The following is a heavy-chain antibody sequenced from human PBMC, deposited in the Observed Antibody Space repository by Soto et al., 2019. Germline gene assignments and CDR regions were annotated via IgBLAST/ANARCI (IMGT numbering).Heavy chain of an antibody. V-gene: IGHV3-11*06. Sequence: EGSLRLSCAASGFTFSDYYMSWVRQAPGRGLEWISYSSNSGTFARYATSVKGRFSISRDNANNSLYLEMNSLRVEDTAVYYCARSGDNFNGLDYWGQGTQVTFSS. J-gene: IGHJ4*02. CDR3: ARSGDNFNGLDY. CDR2: SSNSGTFA. D-gene: IGHD1-1*01. CDR1: GFTFSDYY.